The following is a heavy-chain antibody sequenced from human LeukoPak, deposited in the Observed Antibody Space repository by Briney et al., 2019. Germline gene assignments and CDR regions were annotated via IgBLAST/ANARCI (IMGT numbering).Heavy chain of an antibody. D-gene: IGHD6-13*01. V-gene: IGHV3-21*04. Sequence: GGSLRLSCAASGFTFSSYSMNWVRQAPGKGLEWVSSISSSSSYIYYADSVKGRFTISRDNAKNSLYLQMNSLRAEDTAVYYCAKGSSSWYTRDAFDIWGQGTMVTVSS. CDR2: ISSSSSYI. CDR3: AKGSSSWYTRDAFDI. CDR1: GFTFSSYS. J-gene: IGHJ3*02.